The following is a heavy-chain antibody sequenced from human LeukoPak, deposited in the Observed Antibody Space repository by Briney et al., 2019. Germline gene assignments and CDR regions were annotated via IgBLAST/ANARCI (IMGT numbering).Heavy chain of an antibody. V-gene: IGHV4-34*01. D-gene: IGHD3-3*01. CDR3: ARAPLGDFWSVRYGMDV. CDR2: INHSGST. CDR1: GGSFSGYY. Sequence: PSETLSLTCAVYGGSFSGYYWSWIRQPPGKGLEWIGEINHSGSTNYNPSLKSRVTISVDTSKNQFSLKLSSVTAADTAVYYCARAPLGDFWSVRYGMDVWGQGTTVTVSS. J-gene: IGHJ6*02.